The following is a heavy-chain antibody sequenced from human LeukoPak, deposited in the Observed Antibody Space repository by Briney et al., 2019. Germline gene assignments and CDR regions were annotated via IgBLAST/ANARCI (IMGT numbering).Heavy chain of an antibody. CDR1: GGSFSGYY. CDR2: INHSGST. CDR3: ARQLASSSGYYY. D-gene: IGHD3-22*01. V-gene: IGHV4-34*01. Sequence: SETLSLTCAVYGGSFSGYYWSWIRQPPGKGLEWIGEINHSGSTNYNPSLKSRVTISVDTSKNQFSLKLSSVTAADTAVYYCARQLASSSGYYYWGQGTLVTVSS. J-gene: IGHJ4*02.